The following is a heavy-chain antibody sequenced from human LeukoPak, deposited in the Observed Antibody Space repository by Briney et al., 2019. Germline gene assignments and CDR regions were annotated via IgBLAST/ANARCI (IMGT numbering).Heavy chain of an antibody. CDR2: TYYTSKWNN. Sequence: SQTLSLTCAISGXSVSSNSVAWNWFRQSPSRGLEWLGRTYYTSKWNNDYAESVQSRIAVNPDTSKNQFSLYLNSVTLEDTAVYYCARQASRRFDPWGQGTLVTVSS. V-gene: IGHV6-1*01. CDR3: ARQASRRFDP. J-gene: IGHJ5*02. CDR1: GXSVSSNSVA.